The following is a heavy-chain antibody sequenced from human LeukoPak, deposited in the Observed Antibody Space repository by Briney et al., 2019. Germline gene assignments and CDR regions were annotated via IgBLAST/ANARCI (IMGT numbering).Heavy chain of an antibody. CDR1: GYTFTDYY. CDR3: ARANALYCSSTSCLFDY. J-gene: IGHJ4*02. V-gene: IGHV1-2*02. D-gene: IGHD2-2*01. Sequence: GASVTVSCKASGYTFTDYYIHWVRQAPGQGLEWMAWINPNSGGTYYAQNFHDRITLTRDTSISTAYMELSRLRSDDTAIYYCARANALYCSSTSCLFDYWDQGTLVTVSS. CDR2: INPNSGGT.